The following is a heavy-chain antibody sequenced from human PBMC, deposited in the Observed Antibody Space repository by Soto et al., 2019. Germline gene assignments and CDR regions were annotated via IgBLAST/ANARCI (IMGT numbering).Heavy chain of an antibody. Sequence: GGSLRLSCSASGFTFSSYEMNWVRQAPGKGLEWVSYISSSGSTIYYADSVKGRFTISRDNAKNSLYLQMNSLRAEDTAVYYCARDWSYFDYWGQGPLVTVSS. V-gene: IGHV3-48*03. CDR3: ARDWSYFDY. J-gene: IGHJ4*02. CDR2: ISSSGSTI. CDR1: GFTFSSYE.